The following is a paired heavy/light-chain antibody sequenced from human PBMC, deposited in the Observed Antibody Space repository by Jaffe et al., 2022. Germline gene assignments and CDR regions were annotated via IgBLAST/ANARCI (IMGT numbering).Heavy chain of an antibody. CDR1: GYSVSNCA. V-gene: IGHV1-3*04. CDR2: ITTGENNI. Sequence: QVQIVQSGAEVKKPGASVKVSCKASGYSVSNCAMQWVRQAPGHSPEWMGWITTGENNIKYSQKFQGRVTITRDTSANTVYIEVSSLTFADTAVYYCARQPHNSWPYFDYWGQGTLVTVSS. CDR3: ARQPHNSWPYFDY. J-gene: IGHJ4*02. D-gene: IGHD2-15*01.
Light chain of an antibody. V-gene: IGKV4-1*01. CDR1: QSVFYSSNNRNY. CDR2: WAS. CDR3: QQYFSAPLT. J-gene: IGKJ4*01. Sequence: DIVMTQSPDSLAVSLGEGATINCKSSQSVFYSSNNRNYLAWYQQKPGQPPKLLIYWASARQSGVPDRFSGSGSGTDFTLTISNLQAEDVAVYYCQQYFSAPLTFGGGTKVEIK.